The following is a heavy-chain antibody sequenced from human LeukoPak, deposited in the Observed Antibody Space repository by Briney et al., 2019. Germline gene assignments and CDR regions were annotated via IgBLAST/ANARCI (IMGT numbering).Heavy chain of an antibody. D-gene: IGHD3-3*01. CDR2: IYHSGST. J-gene: IGHJ4*02. CDR1: GYSISRGYY. V-gene: IGHV4-38-2*01. Sequence: PSETLSLTCAVSGYSISRGYYWGWIRQPPGKGLEWIGSIYHSGSTYYNPSLKSRVTISVDTSKNQFSLKLSSVTAADTAVYYCASDKRYYDFWSGYPWYFDYWGQGTLVTVSS. CDR3: ASDKRYYDFWSGYPWYFDY.